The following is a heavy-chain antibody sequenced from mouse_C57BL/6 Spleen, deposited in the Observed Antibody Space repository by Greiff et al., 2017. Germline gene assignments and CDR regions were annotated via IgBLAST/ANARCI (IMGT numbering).Heavy chain of an antibody. J-gene: IGHJ4*01. Sequence: QVQLQQPEAELVKPGASVKLSCKASGYTFTSYWMHWVKQRPGQGLEWIGMIHPNSGSTNYNEKFKSKATLTVEKSSSTAYMQLSSLTSEDCAIYYCASGTTVVAHYCAKDYWGQGTSVTVSS. CDR2: IHPNSGST. D-gene: IGHD1-1*01. CDR1: GYTFTSYW. V-gene: IGHV1-64*01. CDR3: ASGTTVVAHYCAKDY.